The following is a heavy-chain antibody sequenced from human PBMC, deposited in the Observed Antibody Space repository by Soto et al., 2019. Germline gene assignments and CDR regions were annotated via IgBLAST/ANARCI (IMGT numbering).Heavy chain of an antibody. D-gene: IGHD2-2*01. CDR2: IIPIFGTA. CDR3: ARGPQLLVYYYDYGMDA. V-gene: IGHV1-69*13. Sequence: SVKVSCKASGGTFSSYAISWVRQAPGQGLEWMGGIIPIFGTANYAQKFQGRVTITAHESTSTAYMELSSLRSEDTAVYYCARGPQLLVYYYDYGMDAWGQGTTVA. CDR1: GGTFSSYA. J-gene: IGHJ6*02.